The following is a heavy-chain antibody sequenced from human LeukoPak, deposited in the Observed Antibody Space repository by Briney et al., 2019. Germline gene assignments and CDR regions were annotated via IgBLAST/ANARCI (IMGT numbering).Heavy chain of an antibody. CDR2: IIPIFGTA. J-gene: IGHJ4*02. D-gene: IGHD2-21*01. Sequence: SVKVSRKASGVTFSSYAISWVRQAPGQGLEWIGGIIPIFGTANYAQKFQGRVTITADESTSTAYMELSSLRSDDTAVYYCARGESYEFDYWGQGTLVTVSS. CDR1: GVTFSSYA. CDR3: ARGESYEFDY. V-gene: IGHV1-69*01.